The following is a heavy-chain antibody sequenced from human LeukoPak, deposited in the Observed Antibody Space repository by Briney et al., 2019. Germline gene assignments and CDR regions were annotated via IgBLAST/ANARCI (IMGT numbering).Heavy chain of an antibody. D-gene: IGHD6-13*01. CDR1: GFTFSSYS. J-gene: IGHJ4*02. Sequence: GGSLRLSCAASGFTFSSYSMNWVRQAPGKGLEWVSSISSSSSYIYYADSVKGRFTISRDNAKNSLYLQMNSLRAEDTAVYYCAKDGPIAAAVPNDYWGQGTLVTVSS. CDR2: ISSSSSYI. V-gene: IGHV3-21*04. CDR3: AKDGPIAAAVPNDY.